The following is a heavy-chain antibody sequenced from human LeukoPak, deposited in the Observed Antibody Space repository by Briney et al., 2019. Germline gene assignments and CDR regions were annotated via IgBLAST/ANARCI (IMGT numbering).Heavy chain of an antibody. J-gene: IGHJ6*03. CDR1: GFTFSSYG. Sequence: GGSLRLSCAASGFTFSSYGLHWVRQAPGKGLEWVAFIRYDGSNKYYADSVKGRFTISRDNSKNTLYLQMNSLRAEDTAVYYCATAGIHYYGSGSYGYHYYYMDVWGKGTTVTISS. CDR2: IRYDGSNK. V-gene: IGHV3-30*02. CDR3: ATAGIHYYGSGSYGYHYYYMDV. D-gene: IGHD3-10*01.